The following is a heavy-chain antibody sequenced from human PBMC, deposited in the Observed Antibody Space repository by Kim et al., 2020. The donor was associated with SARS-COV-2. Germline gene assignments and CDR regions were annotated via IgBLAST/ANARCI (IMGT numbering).Heavy chain of an antibody. CDR2: ISHDGTSS. J-gene: IGHJ6*02. Sequence: GGSLRLSCVASGFSFSCCAMTWVRQVPGKGPEWVSSISHDGTSSHYANSVRGRFTISRDDSKNTLYLQLNSLRGEDTALYYCADDVWAYSLMDVWGQGTTVTVSS. D-gene: IGHD3-16*01. V-gene: IGHV3-23*01. CDR1: GFSFSCCA. CDR3: ADDVWAYSLMDV.